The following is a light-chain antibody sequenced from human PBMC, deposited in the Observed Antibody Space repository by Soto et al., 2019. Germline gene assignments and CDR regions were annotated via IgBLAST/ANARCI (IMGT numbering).Light chain of an antibody. J-gene: IGKJ4*01. CDR1: QSVSSN. CDR3: QQYGSSLT. CDR2: GAS. Sequence: EIMTTQSPATLSVSPGERDTLPCRASQSVSSNLAWYQQKPGQAPRLLIYGASSRATGIPDRFSGSGSGTDFTLTISILAPEYFAVYYCQQYGSSLTFGGGTKVDIK. V-gene: IGKV3-20*01.